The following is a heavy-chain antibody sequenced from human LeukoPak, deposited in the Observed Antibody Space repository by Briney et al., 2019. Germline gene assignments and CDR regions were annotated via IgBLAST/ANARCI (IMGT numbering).Heavy chain of an antibody. CDR2: IYHSGST. CDR3: ARIYSSSWFLNWFDP. V-gene: IGHV4-39*07. J-gene: IGHJ5*02. D-gene: IGHD6-13*01. Sequence: SETLSLTCSVSRGSISSSNYYWGWIRQPPGKGLEWIGTIYHSGSTYYNPSLKSRVTISVDTSKNQFSLKLNSVTAADTAVYYCARIYSSSWFLNWFDPWGQGTLVTVSS. CDR1: RGSISSSNYY.